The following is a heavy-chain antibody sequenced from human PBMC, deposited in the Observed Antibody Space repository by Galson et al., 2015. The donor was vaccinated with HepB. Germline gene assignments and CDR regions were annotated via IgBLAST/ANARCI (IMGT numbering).Heavy chain of an antibody. CDR2: IIPIFGTA. CDR3: ARAQYYYDSSDLTRMGHFDY. D-gene: IGHD3-22*01. CDR1: GGTFSSYA. V-gene: IGHV1-69*06. J-gene: IGHJ4*02. Sequence: SVKVSCKASGGTFSSYAISWVRQAPGQGLEWMGGIIPIFGTANYAQKFQGRVTITADKSTSTAYMELSSLRSEDTAVYYCARAQYYYDSSDLTRMGHFDYWGQGTLVTVSS.